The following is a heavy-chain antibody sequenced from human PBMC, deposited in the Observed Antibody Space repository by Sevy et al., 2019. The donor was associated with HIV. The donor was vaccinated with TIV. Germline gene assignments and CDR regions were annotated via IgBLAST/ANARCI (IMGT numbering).Heavy chain of an antibody. D-gene: IGHD2-15*01. CDR1: GGSISSGDYY. V-gene: IGHV4-30-4*01. Sequence: SQTLSLTCTVSGGSISSGDYYWSWIRQPPGKGLEWIRYIYYSGSTYYNPSLKSRVTISVDTSKNQFSLKLSSVTAADTAVYYCARERWYPHGFDDWGQGTLVTVSS. CDR3: ARERWYPHGFDD. J-gene: IGHJ4*02. CDR2: IYYSGST.